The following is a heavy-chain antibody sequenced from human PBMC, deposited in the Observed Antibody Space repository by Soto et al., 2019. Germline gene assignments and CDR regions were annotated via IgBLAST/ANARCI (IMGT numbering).Heavy chain of an antibody. D-gene: IGHD3-9*01. CDR3: ARGAILTEIYKYYCMDV. V-gene: IGHV1-2*04. CDR1: VYTFTNFG. Sequence: ASVNVSCMTSVYTFTNFGFSWVRPAPGQVFEWMGWINPNSGGTNYAQKFQGWVTMNKDTSISTAYMELSRLRADDTYLYYCARGAILTEIYKYYCMDVWGQGTTVTVSS. J-gene: IGHJ6*02. CDR2: INPNSGGT.